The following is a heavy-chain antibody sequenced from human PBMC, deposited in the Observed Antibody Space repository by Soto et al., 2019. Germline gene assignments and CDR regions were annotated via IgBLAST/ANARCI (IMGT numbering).Heavy chain of an antibody. Sequence: QVQLVQSGAEVKKPGSSVKVSCKASGGTFSSYTISWVRQAPGQGLEWMGRIIPILGIANYAQKFQGRVTITADKSTSTAYMELSSLRSEDTAVYYCARTSSGRPAMQRTSYVKKHEANWYFDLWGRGTLVTVSS. V-gene: IGHV1-69*02. J-gene: IGHJ2*01. CDR2: IIPILGIA. D-gene: IGHD3-16*01. CDR1: GGTFSSYT. CDR3: ARTSSGRPAMQRTSYVKKHEANWYFDL.